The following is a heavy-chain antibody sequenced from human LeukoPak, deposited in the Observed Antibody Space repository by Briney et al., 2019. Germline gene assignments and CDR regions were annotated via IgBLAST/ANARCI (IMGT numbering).Heavy chain of an antibody. CDR1: GFTVSSNF. CDR2: IFSGGTI. Sequence: GGSLRLSCAASGFTVSSNFMSWVRQAPGKGLEWVSVIFSGGTIYYADSVKGRFTISRDNSKNTLYPQINNLRAEDTAVYYCARGAIPAVLYYFDYWGQGSLVTVSS. D-gene: IGHD2-2*02. CDR3: ARGAIPAVLYYFDY. J-gene: IGHJ4*02. V-gene: IGHV3-66*01.